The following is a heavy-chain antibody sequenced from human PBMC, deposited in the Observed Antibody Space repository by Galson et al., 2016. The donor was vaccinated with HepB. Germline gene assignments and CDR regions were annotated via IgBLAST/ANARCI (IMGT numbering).Heavy chain of an antibody. CDR2: LYPGGSDT. J-gene: IGHJ6*02. CDR3: AIMGSRGWYQYYYGMDT. D-gene: IGHD6-19*01. Sequence: QSGAEVKKPGESLKISCKAFGYTFTNRWIGWVRQMPGKGLEWMGILYPGGSDTPYSSSFQGQVTISVDKSINTAYLQWSSLKASDTAMYYCAIMGSRGWYQYYYGMDTWGQGTTVTVSS. CDR1: GYTFTNRW. V-gene: IGHV5-51*01.